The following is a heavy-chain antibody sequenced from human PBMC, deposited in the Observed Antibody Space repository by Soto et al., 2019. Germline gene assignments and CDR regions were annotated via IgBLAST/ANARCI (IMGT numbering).Heavy chain of an antibody. CDR3: ASDFRTRGWFRQAGNFAMDV. V-gene: IGHV1-2*02. D-gene: IGHD6-19*01. J-gene: IGHJ6*02. CDR2: IQPNTGGT. Sequence: QVQLVQSGAEVRKPGASVKVSCKASGYPYTNSYMHWVRQAPGQGLEWMGWIQPNTGGTNYAQKFQGRVTMTRDTSVSTVYMEPNRLTSDDTAIYFCASDFRTRGWFRQAGNFAMDVWGQGTTVTVS. CDR1: GYPYTNSY.